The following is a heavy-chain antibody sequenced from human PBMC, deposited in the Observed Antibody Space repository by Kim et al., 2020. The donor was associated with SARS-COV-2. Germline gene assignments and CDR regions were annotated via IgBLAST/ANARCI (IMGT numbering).Heavy chain of an antibody. CDR1: GFVFGSFA. CDR2: VRHDGSTK. Sequence: GGSLRLSCTPSGFVFGSFAIHWVRQAPGKGLEWVAFVRHDGSTKLYADSVKGRFTVFRDNTKDALSLEMTSLRAEDTAVYYCARMNLVVIPPTRGGMYGMDLWGQGTTVTVSS. J-gene: IGHJ6*02. CDR3: ARMNLVVIPPTRGGMYGMDL. V-gene: IGHV3-30*02. D-gene: IGHD3-16*02.